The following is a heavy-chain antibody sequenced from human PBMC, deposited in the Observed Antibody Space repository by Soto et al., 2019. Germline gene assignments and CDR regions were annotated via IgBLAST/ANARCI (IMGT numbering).Heavy chain of an antibody. D-gene: IGHD4-4*01. Sequence: ASVKVSCKASGYTFTSYGISWVRQAPGQGLEWMGWINPKSGDTNYAQKFQGSVTMTRDTSISTAYMELSSLRSDDTAVYYCARVLATVTTWALGYWGQGTLVTVSS. CDR3: ARVLATVTTWALGY. CDR2: INPKSGDT. V-gene: IGHV1-2*02. CDR1: GYTFTSYG. J-gene: IGHJ4*02.